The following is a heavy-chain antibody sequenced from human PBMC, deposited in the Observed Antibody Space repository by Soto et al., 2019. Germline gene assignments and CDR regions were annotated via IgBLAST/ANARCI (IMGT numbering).Heavy chain of an antibody. J-gene: IGHJ3*02. Sequence: QVQLVESGGGVVQPGRSLRLSCAASGFTFSSYGMHWVRQAPGKGLEWVAVISYDGSNKYYADSVKGRFTISRDNSKNTLYLQMIGLRAEDTAVYSCAKSPGGYYSFDIWGQGTMVTVSS. D-gene: IGHD3-3*01. CDR1: GFTFSSYG. CDR2: ISYDGSNK. CDR3: AKSPGGYYSFDI. V-gene: IGHV3-30*18.